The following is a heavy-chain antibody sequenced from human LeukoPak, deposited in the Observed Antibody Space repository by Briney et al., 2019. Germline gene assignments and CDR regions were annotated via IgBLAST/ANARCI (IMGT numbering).Heavy chain of an antibody. V-gene: IGHV3-23*01. D-gene: IGHD2-8*01. J-gene: IGHJ4*02. CDR2: ILASGSPT. CDR1: GFNFNTYT. Sequence: PGGSLTLSCAASGFNFNTYTMNWVRHAPGKGLQWVANILASGSPTNYTDSVKGRFIISRDNSKNTVYLQMNSLRVEDTAIYYCAKDLRPDGVDNFDHWGQGILVTVSS. CDR3: AKDLRPDGVDNFDH.